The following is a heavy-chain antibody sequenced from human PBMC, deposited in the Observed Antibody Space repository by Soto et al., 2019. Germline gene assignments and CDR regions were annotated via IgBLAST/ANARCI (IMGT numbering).Heavy chain of an antibody. CDR2: ISYDGSNK. D-gene: IGHD4-17*01. Sequence: GGSLRLSCAASGFTFSSYGMHWVRQAPGKGLEWVAVISYDGSNKYYADSVKGRFTISRDNSKNTLYLQMNSLRAEDTAVYYCAKGTYGDRSLDYFDYWGQGTLVTISS. CDR1: GFTFSSYG. CDR3: AKGTYGDRSLDYFDY. J-gene: IGHJ4*02. V-gene: IGHV3-30*18.